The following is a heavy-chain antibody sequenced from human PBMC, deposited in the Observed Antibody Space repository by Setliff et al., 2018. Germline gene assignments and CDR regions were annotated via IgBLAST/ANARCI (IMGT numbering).Heavy chain of an antibody. J-gene: IGHJ4*02. V-gene: IGHV1-18*01. CDR3: SRLVRSCTTTTCQSVPGAEV. CDR2: ISPHTGKT. Sequence: ASVKVSCKASGYTFSDYIINWVRQAPEQGLEWVGWISPHTGKTYSAQKLQGRVTMTTDKSTSTAYMELRSLRSDDTAVYYCSRLVRSCTTTTCQSVPGAEVWGQGTLVTVSS. D-gene: IGHD2-8*01. CDR1: GYTFSDYI.